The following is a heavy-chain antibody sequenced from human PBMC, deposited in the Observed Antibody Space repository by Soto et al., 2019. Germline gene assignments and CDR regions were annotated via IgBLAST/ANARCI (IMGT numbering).Heavy chain of an antibody. J-gene: IGHJ4*02. Sequence: ASVKVSCKASGYTFTSYDINWVRQATGQGLEWMGWMNPNSGNTEYAQKFQGRVTITRDTSASTAYMELSSLRSEDTAVYYCARLGPYDILTGCELYYFDYWGQGTLVTVSS. CDR2: MNPNSGNT. CDR3: ARLGPYDILTGCELYYFDY. D-gene: IGHD3-9*01. CDR1: GYTFTSYD. V-gene: IGHV1-8*01.